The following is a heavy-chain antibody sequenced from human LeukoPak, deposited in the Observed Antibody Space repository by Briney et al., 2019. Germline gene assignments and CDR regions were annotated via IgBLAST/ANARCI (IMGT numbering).Heavy chain of an antibody. CDR1: GFTFSSYA. J-gene: IGHJ4*02. D-gene: IGHD6-13*01. CDR2: ISYDGSNK. CDR3: ARSSRLYYFDY. Sequence: GGSLRLSCAASGFTFSSYAMHWVRQAPGKGLEWVAVISYDGSNKYYADSVKGRLTISRDNSKNTLYLQMNSLRAEDTAVYYCARSSRLYYFDYWGQGTLVTVSS. V-gene: IGHV3-30*04.